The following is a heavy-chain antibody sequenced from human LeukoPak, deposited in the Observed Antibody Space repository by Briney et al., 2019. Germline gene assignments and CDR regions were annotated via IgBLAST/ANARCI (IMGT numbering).Heavy chain of an antibody. Sequence: SETLSLTSNLSGYSIRSGYYWGWIRQPPGKGLEWIGSDHHSGSTYYNPSLKSRVTISIDTSKNQFSLKLSSVTAADTAVYYCARAPYCRGGSCYPLGYYFDYWGQGTMVTVSS. CDR3: ARAPYCRGGSCYPLGYYFDY. V-gene: IGHV4-38-2*02. CDR2: DHHSGST. J-gene: IGHJ4*02. CDR1: GYSIRSGYY. D-gene: IGHD2-15*01.